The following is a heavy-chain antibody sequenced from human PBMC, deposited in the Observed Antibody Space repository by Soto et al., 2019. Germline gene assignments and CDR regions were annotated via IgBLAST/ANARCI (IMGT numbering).Heavy chain of an antibody. CDR1: GFTFSSYA. J-gene: IGHJ6*02. CDR2: ISGSGGST. CDR3: AKGGTPDTGPPGLLWFGDDHGVNYYYDMDV. Sequence: HPGGSLRLSCAASGFTFSSYAMSWVRQAPGKGLEWVSAISGSGGSTYYADSVKGRFTISRDNSKNTLYLQMNSLRAEDTAVYYCAKGGTPDTGPPGLLWFGDDHGVNYYYDMDVWGQGTTVTVS. D-gene: IGHD3-10*01. V-gene: IGHV3-23*01.